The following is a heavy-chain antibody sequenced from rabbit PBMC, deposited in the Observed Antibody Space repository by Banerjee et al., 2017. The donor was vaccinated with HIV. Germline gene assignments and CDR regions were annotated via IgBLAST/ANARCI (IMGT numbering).Heavy chain of an antibody. CDR3: ARDDGYAGYAYATPYYFNL. J-gene: IGHJ4*01. CDR2: IYAGKGST. CDR1: GFDFSSYY. V-gene: IGHV1S7*01. Sequence: QLKETGGGLVQPGGSLTLSCKASGFDFSSYYMSWVRQAPGKGLEWIGIIYAGKGSTDYASWVNGRFTISSDNAQNTVDLQMNSLTAADTATYFCARDDGYAGYAYATPYYFNLWGPGTLVTVS. D-gene: IGHD6-1*01.